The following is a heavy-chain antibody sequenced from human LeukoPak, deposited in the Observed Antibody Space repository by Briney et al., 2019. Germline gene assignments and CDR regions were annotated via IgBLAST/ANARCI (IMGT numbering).Heavy chain of an antibody. CDR3: ARQRKMGIAVAGTGGWFDP. CDR2: IYYSGST. D-gene: IGHD6-19*01. Sequence: PSETLSLTCTVSGGSISSYYWSWLRQPPGKGLEWIGYIYYSGSTNYNPSLKSRVTISVDTSKNQFSLKLSSVTAADSAVYYCARQRKMGIAVAGTGGWFDPWGQGTLVTVSS. J-gene: IGHJ5*02. V-gene: IGHV4-59*08. CDR1: GGSISSYY.